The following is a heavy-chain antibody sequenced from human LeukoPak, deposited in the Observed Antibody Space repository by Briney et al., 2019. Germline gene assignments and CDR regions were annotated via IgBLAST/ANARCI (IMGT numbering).Heavy chain of an antibody. Sequence: PGGSLRLSCAASGFTVSSNYMSWVRQAPGKGLEWVSVIYSGVSTYYADSVKGRFTISRDNSKNTLYLQMNSLRAEDTAVYYCARGVDTAMGLDYWGQGTLVTVSS. CDR2: IYSGVST. CDR1: GFTVSSNY. CDR3: ARGVDTAMGLDY. J-gene: IGHJ4*02. V-gene: IGHV3-53*01. D-gene: IGHD5-18*01.